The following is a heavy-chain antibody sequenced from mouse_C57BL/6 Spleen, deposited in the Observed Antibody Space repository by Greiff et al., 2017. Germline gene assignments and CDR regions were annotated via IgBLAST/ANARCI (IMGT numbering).Heavy chain of an antibody. Sequence: QVQLQQSGAELVKPGASVKMSCKASGYTFTSYWITWVKQRPGQGLEWIGDIYPGSGSTNYNEKFKSKATLTVDTSSSTAYMQLSSLTSEDSAVYYCARVRLGYYDFPYAMDYWGQGTSVTVSS. V-gene: IGHV1-55*01. CDR2: IYPGSGST. D-gene: IGHD2-4*01. CDR3: ARVRLGYYDFPYAMDY. J-gene: IGHJ4*01. CDR1: GYTFTSYW.